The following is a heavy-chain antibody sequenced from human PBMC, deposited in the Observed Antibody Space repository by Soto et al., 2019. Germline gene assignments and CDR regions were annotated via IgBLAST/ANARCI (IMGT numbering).Heavy chain of an antibody. CDR3: ARDTASRAFDH. CDR2: IWYDGSNE. D-gene: IGHD6-6*01. V-gene: IGHV3-33*01. Sequence: GGSLRLSCAASGFTFSSYGMHWVRQAPGKGLEWVAVIWYDGSNEYYADSVKGRFTISRDNSKNTLYLQMNSLRVEDTAVYYCARDTASRAFDHCGQGTLVTVSS. CDR1: GFTFSSYG. J-gene: IGHJ4*02.